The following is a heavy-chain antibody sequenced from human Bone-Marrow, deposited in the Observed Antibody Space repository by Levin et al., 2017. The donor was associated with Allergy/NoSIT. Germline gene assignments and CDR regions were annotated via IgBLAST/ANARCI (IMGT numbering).Heavy chain of an antibody. Sequence: WASVKVSCAASGFAFSSFAMGWVRQAPGRGLEWVSTIGGRGDTSDYSDSVRGRFTISRDNSNDTLFLQLSRLRPDDTATYYCAKQRGATIDFWGQGTLVTVSS. CDR3: AKQRGATIDF. V-gene: IGHV3-23*01. CDR1: GFAFSSFA. CDR2: IGGRGDTS. D-gene: IGHD1-26*01. J-gene: IGHJ4*02.